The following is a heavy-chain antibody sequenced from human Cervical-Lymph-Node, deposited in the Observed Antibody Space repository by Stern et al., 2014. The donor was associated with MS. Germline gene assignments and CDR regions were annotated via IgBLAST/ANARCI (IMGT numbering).Heavy chain of an antibody. J-gene: IGHJ4*02. D-gene: IGHD1-26*01. Sequence: VQLVESGGGLVQPGGSLRLSCAASGFSFRTDWMHWVRQVPGKGLVWVSRIDNDGIITNYADSVKGRFTISRDNAKNTLYLHMNSLGVEDTAVYYCGKDLSGREDYWGQGTLVTVSS. CDR2: IDNDGIIT. V-gene: IGHV3-74*01. CDR3: GKDLSGREDY. CDR1: GFSFRTDW.